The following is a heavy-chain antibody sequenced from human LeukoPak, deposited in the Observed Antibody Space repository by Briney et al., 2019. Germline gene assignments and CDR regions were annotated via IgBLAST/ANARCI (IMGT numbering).Heavy chain of an antibody. D-gene: IGHD6-13*01. V-gene: IGHV4-34*01. CDR3: ARRAAAGTNWFDP. J-gene: IGHJ5*02. Sequence: SETLSLTCAVYGGSFSGYYWSWIRQPPGKGLEWIGEIYHSGSTNYNPSLKSRVTISVDKSKNQFSLKLSSVTAADTAVYYCARRAAAGTNWFDPWGQGTLVTVSS. CDR2: IYHSGST. CDR1: GGSFSGYY.